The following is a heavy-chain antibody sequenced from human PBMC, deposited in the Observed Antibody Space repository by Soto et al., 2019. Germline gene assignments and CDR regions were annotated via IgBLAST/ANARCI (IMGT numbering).Heavy chain of an antibody. Sequence: RGSLRLSYAASGFTFSGSGMHWFCQASGEGLEWVGRIRSKANSYATAYAASVKGRFTISRDDSKNTAYLQMNSLKTEDTAVYYCTRVKASGYDILTGYSDIDYYYGMDVWGQGT. V-gene: IGHV3-73*01. J-gene: IGHJ6*02. CDR2: IRSKANSYAT. CDR3: TRVKASGYDILTGYSDIDYYYGMDV. D-gene: IGHD3-9*01. CDR1: GFTFSGSG.